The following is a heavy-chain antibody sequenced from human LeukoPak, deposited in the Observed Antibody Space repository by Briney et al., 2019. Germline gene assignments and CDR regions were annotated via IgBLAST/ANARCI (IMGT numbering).Heavy chain of an antibody. V-gene: IGHV4-39*07. D-gene: IGHD7-27*01. CDR1: GGSISSSSYY. CDR2: IYYSGST. J-gene: IGHJ3*02. CDR3: ARVRPGDLHAFDI. Sequence: SETLSLTCTVSGGSISSSSYYWAWIRQPPGKGLEWIGSIYYSGSTYYNPSLKSRVTISVDTSKNQFSLKLSSVTAADTAVYYCARVRPGDLHAFDIWGQGTMVTVSS.